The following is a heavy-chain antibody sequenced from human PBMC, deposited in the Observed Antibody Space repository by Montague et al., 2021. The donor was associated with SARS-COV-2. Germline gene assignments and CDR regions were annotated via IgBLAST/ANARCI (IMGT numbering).Heavy chain of an antibody. D-gene: IGHD3-3*02. V-gene: IGHV3-30-3*01. J-gene: IGHJ3*02. CDR2: ITSDGGDK. Sequence: SLRLSCSASGLTFSSYSMNWVRQTPGKGLEWVAIITSDGGDKYYADSXXGRFTISRDKSKNSLYLQMDSLRAEDTAVYYCARDSPILGAKYTIDIWGQGTTVIVSS. CDR1: GLTFSSYS. CDR3: ARDSPILGAKYTIDI.